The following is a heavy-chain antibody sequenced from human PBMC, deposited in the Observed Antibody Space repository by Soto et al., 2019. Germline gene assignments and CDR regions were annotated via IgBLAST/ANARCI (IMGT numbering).Heavy chain of an antibody. V-gene: IGHV3-7*01. CDR3: ARPTELLWFGELS. CDR2: IKQDGSEE. Sequence: GGSLRLSCSASGFTFSNYWMSWVRQAPGKGLEWVANIKQDGSEEYYVDSVRGRFTISRDNAKNSLHLQMNSLRAEDTAVYYCARPTELLWFGELSWGQGTLVTVSS. D-gene: IGHD3-10*01. CDR1: GFTFSNYW. J-gene: IGHJ5*02.